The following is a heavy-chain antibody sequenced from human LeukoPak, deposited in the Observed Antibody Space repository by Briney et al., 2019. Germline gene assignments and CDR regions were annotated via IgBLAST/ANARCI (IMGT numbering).Heavy chain of an antibody. Sequence: GGSLRLSCAASGFTFSTSWMSWVRQAPGKGLEWVANIRKDGSDIHYADSVKGRFTISRDNAKNSLYLQMNSLRAEDTAVYYCARDSHDYGDYGLGFGGYFGYWGQGTLVTVSS. D-gene: IGHD4-17*01. V-gene: IGHV3-7*01. CDR2: IRKDGSDI. J-gene: IGHJ4*02. CDR3: ARDSHDYGDYGLGFGGYFGY. CDR1: GFTFSTSW.